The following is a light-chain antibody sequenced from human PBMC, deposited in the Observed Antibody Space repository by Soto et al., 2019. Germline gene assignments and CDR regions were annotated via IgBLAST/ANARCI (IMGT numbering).Light chain of an antibody. CDR2: KAS. Sequence: GDRVTITCRASQSISSWLAWYQQKPGKGPTLLIYKASRLESGVPSRFSGSGSGTEFALTISSLQPADFATYYCQQYNTYSWTFGQGTKVDIK. CDR3: QQYNTYSWT. V-gene: IGKV1-5*03. J-gene: IGKJ1*01. CDR1: QSISSW.